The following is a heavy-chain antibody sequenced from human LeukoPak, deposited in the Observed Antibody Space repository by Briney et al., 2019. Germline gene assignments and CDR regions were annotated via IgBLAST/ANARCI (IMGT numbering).Heavy chain of an antibody. CDR2: IYYSGST. J-gene: IGHJ6*02. CDR3: ARGAATIFGVVTHYYYYGMDV. CDR1: GGSVSSGSYY. D-gene: IGHD3-3*01. V-gene: IGHV4-61*01. Sequence: SETLSLTCTVSGGSVSSGSYYWSWIRQPPGKGLEWIGYIYYSGSTNYNPSLKSRVTISVDTSKNQFSLKLSSVTAADTAVYYCARGAATIFGVVTHYYYYGMDVWGQGTTVTVSS.